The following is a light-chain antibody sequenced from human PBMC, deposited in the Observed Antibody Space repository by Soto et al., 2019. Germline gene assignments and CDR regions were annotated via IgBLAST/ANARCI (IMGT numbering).Light chain of an antibody. CDR1: QSISSW. Sequence: EIQTTESRSTLSGSVGGRSGIACMAIQSISSWLAWYQQTPVEARKLLIYDASALPRGVPSSFSGRGSGTNFPLTTASPQPDAFPTYSCQQHETFSGTVGQGTQLDI. V-gene: IGKV1-5*01. CDR3: QQHETFSGT. J-gene: IGKJ1*01. CDR2: DAS.